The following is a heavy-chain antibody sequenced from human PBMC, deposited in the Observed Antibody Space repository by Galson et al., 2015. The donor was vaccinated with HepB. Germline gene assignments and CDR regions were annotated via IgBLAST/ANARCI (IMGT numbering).Heavy chain of an antibody. V-gene: IGHV1-46*01. D-gene: IGHD3-22*01. J-gene: IGHJ3*02. Sequence: SVKVSCKASGYTFTSYYMHWVRQAPGQGLEWMGIINPSGGSTSYAQKFQGRVTMTRDTSTSTVYMELSSLRSEDTAVYYCARDQGIYDSSLPAFDIWGQGTMVTVSS. CDR1: GYTFTSYY. CDR2: INPSGGST. CDR3: ARDQGIYDSSLPAFDI.